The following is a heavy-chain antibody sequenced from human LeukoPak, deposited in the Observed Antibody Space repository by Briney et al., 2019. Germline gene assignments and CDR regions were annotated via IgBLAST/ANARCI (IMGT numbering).Heavy chain of an antibody. J-gene: IGHJ4*02. CDR1: GGSIRSSNYY. V-gene: IGHV4-39*07. D-gene: IGHD1-26*01. CDR2: IYYSWRT. Sequence: SETLSLTCTVSGGSIRSSNYYWCWIRQPPGKGLEYIGSIYYSWRTYYNPSLKSRVTISVDPSKNKFSLKLSSVTAAATAVYYCARIEYSGPLDYWGQGTLVTVSS. CDR3: ARIEYSGPLDY.